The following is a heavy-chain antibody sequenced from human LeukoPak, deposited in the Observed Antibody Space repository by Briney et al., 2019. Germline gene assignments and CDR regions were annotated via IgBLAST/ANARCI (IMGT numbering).Heavy chain of an antibody. J-gene: IGHJ5*02. V-gene: IGHV1-2*02. CDR3: ARGGIAAAGMNWFDP. Sequence: GASVKVSCKASGYTFTGYYMHWVRQAPGQGLEWMGWINPNSGGTNYAQKFQGRVTMARDTSISTAYMELSRLRSDDTAVYYCARGGIAAAGMNWFDPWGQGTLVTVSS. CDR1: GYTFTGYY. CDR2: INPNSGGT. D-gene: IGHD6-13*01.